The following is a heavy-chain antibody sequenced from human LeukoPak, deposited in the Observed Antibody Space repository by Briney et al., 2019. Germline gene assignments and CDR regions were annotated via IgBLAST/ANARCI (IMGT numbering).Heavy chain of an antibody. CDR3: AIEGGLGMDSLLYRWFDP. CDR1: GGTFKNYV. CDR2: IMPIFGTI. V-gene: IGHV1-69*13. J-gene: IGHJ5*02. D-gene: IGHD2-2*02. Sequence: SVKASCKASGGTFKNYVITWVRQAPGQGLEWMGNIMPIFGTINYAQTFQGRLTISADESTSTAYMELSSLTSDDTAFYYCAIEGGLGMDSLLYRWFDPWGQGTLVTVSS.